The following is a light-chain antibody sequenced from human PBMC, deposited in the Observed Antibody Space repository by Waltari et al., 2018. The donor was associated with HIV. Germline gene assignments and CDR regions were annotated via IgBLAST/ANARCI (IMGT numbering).Light chain of an antibody. CDR2: GDS. Sequence: QSVLAQPPSASGTPGQRVTISWSGSRSNIGSNSVNWYQHFPGTAPKLLIYGDSLRPSGVPARFSGSKFGTSASLVITGLQSGDEADYYCSTWDDRLNGPVVFGGGTRLTVL. CDR3: STWDDRLNGPVV. J-gene: IGLJ2*01. CDR1: RSNIGSNS. V-gene: IGLV1-44*01.